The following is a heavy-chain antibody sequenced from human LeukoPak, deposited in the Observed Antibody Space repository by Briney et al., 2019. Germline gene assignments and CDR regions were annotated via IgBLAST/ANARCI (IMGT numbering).Heavy chain of an antibody. CDR2: IYYSGST. Sequence: SETLSLTCTVFGGSISSYYWSWIRQPPGKGLEWIGYIYYSGSTNYNPSLKSRVTISVDTSKNQFSLKLSSVTAADTAVYYCARDNVPGYYDSSGYFDYWGQGTLVTVSS. CDR1: GGSISSYY. V-gene: IGHV4-59*01. D-gene: IGHD3-22*01. CDR3: ARDNVPGYYDSSGYFDY. J-gene: IGHJ4*02.